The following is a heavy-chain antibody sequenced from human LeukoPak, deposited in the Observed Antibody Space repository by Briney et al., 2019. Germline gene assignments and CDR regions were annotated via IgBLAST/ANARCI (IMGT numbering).Heavy chain of an antibody. CDR3: ARVYSGYGPYYFDY. CDR2: INTYNGNT. V-gene: IGHV1-18*01. J-gene: IGHJ4*02. D-gene: IGHD5-12*01. CDR1: DYTFTSYV. Sequence: GASVKVSCKASDYTFTSYVISWVRQAPGQGLEWMGWINTYNGNTDYAQKLQGRLSMTIDTSTSTAYMELRSLRSDDTAVYYCARVYSGYGPYYFDYRGQGTLVTVSS.